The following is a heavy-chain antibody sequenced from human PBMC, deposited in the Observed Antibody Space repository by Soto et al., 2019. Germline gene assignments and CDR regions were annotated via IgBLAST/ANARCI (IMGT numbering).Heavy chain of an antibody. CDR1: GFNFKKFA. CDR3: AKADGEQWLIPHLDN. V-gene: IGHV3-23*01. D-gene: IGHD6-19*01. Sequence: GGSLRLSCEASGFNFKKFAMGWVRQAPGEGLEWVSGISCCGGSTFYADSVKGRFSLARDDSKNTLSLQLNSLRVEDTAHYYCAKADGEQWLIPHLDNWGQGTQVTVYS. J-gene: IGHJ1*01. CDR2: ISCCGGST.